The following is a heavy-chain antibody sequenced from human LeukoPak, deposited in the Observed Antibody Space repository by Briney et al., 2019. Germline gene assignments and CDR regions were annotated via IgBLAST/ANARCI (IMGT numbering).Heavy chain of an antibody. J-gene: IGHJ3*02. Sequence: GASVKVSCKASGYTFTSYGFSWVRQAPGQGLEWMGWISAHSGNTKYAQKLQGRVTMTTDTSTSTAYMELRSLKSDDTAVYYCASVGSSWYVLAFDIWGQGTMVTVSS. D-gene: IGHD6-13*01. CDR2: ISAHSGNT. CDR3: ASVGSSWYVLAFDI. CDR1: GYTFTSYG. V-gene: IGHV1-18*01.